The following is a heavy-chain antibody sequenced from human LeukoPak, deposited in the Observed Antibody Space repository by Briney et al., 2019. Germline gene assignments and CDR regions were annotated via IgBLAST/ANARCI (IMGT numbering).Heavy chain of an antibody. CDR1: GYTLTELS. CDR2: FDPEDGET. Sequence: GASVKVSCKVSGYTLTELSMHWVRQAPGKGLEWMGGFDPEDGETIYAQKFQGRVTMTEDTSTDTAYMELSSLRSEDTAVYYCATALLPGYGDLNYYYYYGMDVWGQGTTVTVSS. V-gene: IGHV1-24*01. J-gene: IGHJ6*02. CDR3: ATALLPGYGDLNYYYYYGMDV. D-gene: IGHD4-17*01.